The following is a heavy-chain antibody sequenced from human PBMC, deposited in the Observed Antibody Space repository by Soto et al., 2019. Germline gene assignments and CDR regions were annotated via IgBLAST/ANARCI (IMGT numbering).Heavy chain of an antibody. V-gene: IGHV3-74*01. D-gene: IGHD1-26*01. CDR3: ARGVVGATTNFDY. J-gene: IGHJ4*02. CDR2: INSDGSST. Sequence: EVQLVESGGGLVQPGGSLRLSCAASGFTFSSYWMHWVRQAPGKGLVWVSRINSDGSSTSYADSVKGRFTISRDNAKNTLYLQMNRLRAEDTAVYYCARGVVGATTNFDYWGQGTLVTVSS. CDR1: GFTFSSYW.